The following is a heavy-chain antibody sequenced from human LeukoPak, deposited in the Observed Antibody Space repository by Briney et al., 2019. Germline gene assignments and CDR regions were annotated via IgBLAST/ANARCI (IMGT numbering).Heavy chain of an antibody. Sequence: PGGSLRLSCAASGFTFSSYNMNWVRQAPGKGLEWVSSISSSSDYIYYADSVKGRFTISRDNSKNTLYLQMNSLRAEDTAVYYCAKEFWPDSSGYYAYFQHWGQGTLVTVSS. CDR1: GFTFSSYN. CDR3: AKEFWPDSSGYYAYFQH. CDR2: ISSSSDYI. D-gene: IGHD3-22*01. J-gene: IGHJ1*01. V-gene: IGHV3-21*04.